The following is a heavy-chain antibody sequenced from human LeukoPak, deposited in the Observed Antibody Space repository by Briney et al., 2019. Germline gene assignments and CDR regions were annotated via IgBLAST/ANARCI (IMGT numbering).Heavy chain of an antibody. CDR3: ARGRDSSGYYYFDYFDY. V-gene: IGHV4-4*07. CDR2: IYTSGST. CDR1: GGSISSYY. Sequence: SETLSLTCTVSGGSISSYYWSWIRQPAGKGLEWIGRIYTSGSTNYNPSLKSRVTMSVDTSKNQFSLKLSSVTAADTAVYYCARGRDSSGYYYFDYFDYWGQGTLVTVSS. D-gene: IGHD3-22*01. J-gene: IGHJ4*02.